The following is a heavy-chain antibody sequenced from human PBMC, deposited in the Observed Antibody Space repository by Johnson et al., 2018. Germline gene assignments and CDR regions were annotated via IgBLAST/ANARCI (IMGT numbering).Heavy chain of an antibody. V-gene: IGHV3-11*01. CDR3: ARLWAYCGGDCLDAFDI. J-gene: IGHJ3*02. CDR1: GFTFSDHY. D-gene: IGHD2-21*02. CDR2: MSRSSRII. Sequence: QVQLVQSGGGLVQSGGSLRLSCAASGFTFSDHYMNWVRQAPGKGLEWVSYMSRSSRIIYYADSVNGRFTISRDNDKNSLYLQMKSPRDDDTAGDYCARLWAYCGGDCLDAFDIWGQGTMVTVSS.